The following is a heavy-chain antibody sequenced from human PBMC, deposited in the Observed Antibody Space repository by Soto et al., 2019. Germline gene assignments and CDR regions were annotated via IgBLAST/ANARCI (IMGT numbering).Heavy chain of an antibody. J-gene: IGHJ3*02. D-gene: IGHD5-12*01. CDR3: ARVLRIGAFDI. Sequence: AGVXGSCTSSMYTFTTYGFNCGRQATGQGLEWMGWISAYNGNTNYAQKLQGRVTMTTDTSTSTAYMELRSLRSDDTAVYYCARVLRIGAFDIWGQGTMVTVSS. CDR2: ISAYNGNT. V-gene: IGHV1-18*01. CDR1: MYTFTTYG.